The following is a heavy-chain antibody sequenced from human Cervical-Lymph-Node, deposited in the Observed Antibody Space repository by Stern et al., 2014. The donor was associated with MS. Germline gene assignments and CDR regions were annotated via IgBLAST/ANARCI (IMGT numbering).Heavy chain of an antibody. CDR3: ARAALRGSGWYAAFDY. D-gene: IGHD6-19*01. V-gene: IGHV3-7*01. CDR1: GFTFSSYW. CDR2: IKQDGSEK. J-gene: IGHJ4*02. Sequence: QLVQSGGGLVQPGGSLRLSCAASGFTFSSYWMSWVRQAPGKGLEWVANIKQDGSEKYYVDSVKGRFTISRDNAKNSLYLQMNSLRAEDTAVYYCARAALRGSGWYAAFDYWGQGTLVTVSS.